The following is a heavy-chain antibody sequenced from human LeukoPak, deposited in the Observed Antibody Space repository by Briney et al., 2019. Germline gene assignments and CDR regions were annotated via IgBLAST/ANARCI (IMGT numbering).Heavy chain of an antibody. J-gene: IGHJ4*02. V-gene: IGHV3-48*03. Sequence: GGSLRLSCVTSGFTFTSYDFNWVCQAPGKGLEWVSYISNGGGTIYYADSVKGRFTISRDNAKNSVFLQMNTLRAEDTAVYYCARDSYMFGSDYWGQGTLVTVSS. CDR2: ISNGGGTI. CDR3: ARDSYMFGSDY. D-gene: IGHD3-10*02. CDR1: GFTFTSYD.